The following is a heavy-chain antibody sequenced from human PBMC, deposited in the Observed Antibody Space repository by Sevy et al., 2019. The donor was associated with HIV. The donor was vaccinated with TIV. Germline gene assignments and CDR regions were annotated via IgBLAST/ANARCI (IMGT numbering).Heavy chain of an antibody. Sequence: GGSLRLSCAASGFTFSSYSMNWVRLAPGKGLEWVSSFSSSSSYIYYADSVKGRFTISRDNAKNLLYLQMNSLRAEDTAVYYCATERLLSYYYYGMDVWGQGTTVTVSS. J-gene: IGHJ6*02. CDR1: GFTFSSYS. CDR3: ATERLLSYYYYGMDV. CDR2: FSSSSSYI. V-gene: IGHV3-21*01.